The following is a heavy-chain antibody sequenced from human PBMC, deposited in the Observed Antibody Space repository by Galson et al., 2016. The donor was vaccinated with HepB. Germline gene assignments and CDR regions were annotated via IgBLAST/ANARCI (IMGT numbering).Heavy chain of an antibody. J-gene: IGHJ4*02. D-gene: IGHD3-3*01. Sequence: SLRLSCAASGFTFSNYAMSWFRQAPGKGLEWVGFIRSNGYGGTTDYAASVKGRFTISRDDSKSIAYLQMNSLKTEDTAVYYCSRVVGLDYDFWSGYPGFDYWGQGTLVTVSS. CDR3: SRVVGLDYDFWSGYPGFDY. CDR1: GFTFSNYA. V-gene: IGHV3-49*03. CDR2: IRSNGYGGTT.